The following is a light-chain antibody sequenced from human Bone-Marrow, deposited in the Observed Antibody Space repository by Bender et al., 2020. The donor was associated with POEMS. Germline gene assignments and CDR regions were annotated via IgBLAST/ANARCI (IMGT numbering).Light chain of an antibody. J-gene: IGLJ3*02. CDR2: DDS. CDR1: NIGKRS. V-gene: IGLV3-21*02. CDR3: QVWDSSSDHVV. Sequence: SYVLTQPPSVSVAPGQTATITCGGDNIGKRSVQWYQQKSGQAPVLVVSDDSVRPSGIPERFSGSNSGNTATLTISRVEAGDEADFYCQVWDSSSDHVVFGGGTKLTVL.